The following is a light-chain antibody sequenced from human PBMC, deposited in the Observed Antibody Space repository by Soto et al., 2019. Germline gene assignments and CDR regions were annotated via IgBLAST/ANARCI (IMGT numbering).Light chain of an antibody. V-gene: IGKV3-15*01. CDR1: QSLTSY. Sequence: TQTPGTPSVSAGVSISFSCVASQSLTSYLAWYQQKPDQDTRLIIYGISTRATDIPARFSGSGSGKEITLTIGGLQSEEFASCDCQQYNNWSLNCGRGNQVDIK. CDR3: QQYNNWSLN. CDR2: GIS. J-gene: IGKJ4*01.